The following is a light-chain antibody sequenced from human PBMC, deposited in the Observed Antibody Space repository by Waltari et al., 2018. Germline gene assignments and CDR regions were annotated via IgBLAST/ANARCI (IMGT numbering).Light chain of an antibody. CDR1: SSDIGGYAY. CDR3: SSSTRTSTLV. V-gene: IGLV2-14*01. CDR2: VFT. J-gene: IGLJ2*01. Sequence: QSALTQPASVSGSPGQSITISCTGTSSDIGGYAYVSWYQQHPGKAPKILIYVFTYRPSGVSSLFSGSKSGNTASLSISGLPPEDEADYYCSSSTRTSTLVFGGGTKLTV.